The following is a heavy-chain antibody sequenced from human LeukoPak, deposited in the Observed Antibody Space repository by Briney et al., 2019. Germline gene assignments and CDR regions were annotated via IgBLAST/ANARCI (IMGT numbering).Heavy chain of an antibody. CDR2: IYYSGST. CDR1: GGSISSGDYY. V-gene: IGHV4-30-4*01. J-gene: IGHJ6*04. Sequence: SETLSLTCTVSGGSISSGDYYWSWIRQPPGKGLEWIGYIYYSGSTYYNPSLKSRVTISVDTSKNQFSLKLSSVTAADTAVYYCAKAGYWSGYYNPLYYMDVWGTGTTVIVSS. D-gene: IGHD3-3*01. CDR3: AKAGYWSGYYNPLYYMDV.